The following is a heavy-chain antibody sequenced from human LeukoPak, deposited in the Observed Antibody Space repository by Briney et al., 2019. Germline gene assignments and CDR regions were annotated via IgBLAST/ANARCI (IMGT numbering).Heavy chain of an antibody. Sequence: ETLSLTCAVYGGSFSGYYWSWVRQAPGKGLEWVSAISGSGGSTYYADSVKGRFTISRDNSKNTLYLQMNSLRAEDTAVYYCAKDRAIFGVVIPLWDWGQGTLVTVSS. CDR3: AKDRAIFGVVIPLWD. V-gene: IGHV3-23*01. CDR2: ISGSGGST. CDR1: GGSFSGYY. D-gene: IGHD3-3*01. J-gene: IGHJ4*02.